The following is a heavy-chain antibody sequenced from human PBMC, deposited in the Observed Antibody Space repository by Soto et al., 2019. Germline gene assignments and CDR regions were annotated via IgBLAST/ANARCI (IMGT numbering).Heavy chain of an antibody. D-gene: IGHD3-16*01. CDR3: ARARRYTLLGGVLRY. CDR1: GFTFSSHA. CDR2: ISYDGSNK. J-gene: IGHJ1*01. V-gene: IGHV3-30-3*01. Sequence: QVQLVDSGGGVVQTGRSLRLSCAASGFTFSSHAMHWVRRARGKGLEWVAVISYDGSNKYYADSVKGRFTISRDNSKNTVYLQRKSLRAANRAVYYCARARRYTLLGGVLRYWCQGTLVTVSS.